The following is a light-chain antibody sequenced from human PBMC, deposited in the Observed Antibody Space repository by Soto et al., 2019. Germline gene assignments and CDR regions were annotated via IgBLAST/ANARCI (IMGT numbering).Light chain of an antibody. CDR3: QSYDSSLTVV. Sequence: QSVLTQPPSVSGAPGQRVTISCTGSSSNIGAGYDVHWYQQFPGTTPKFLIYGNTNRPSGVPDRFSASKSGTSASLDITGLQAEDEAEYFCQSYDSSLTVVFDGGTQLTVL. CDR2: GNT. J-gene: IGLJ2*01. V-gene: IGLV1-40*01. CDR1: SSNIGAGYD.